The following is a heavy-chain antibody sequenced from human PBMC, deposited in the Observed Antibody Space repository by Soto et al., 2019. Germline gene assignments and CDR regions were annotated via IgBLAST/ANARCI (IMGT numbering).Heavy chain of an antibody. CDR3: ARESFSASPNFFDY. J-gene: IGHJ4*02. CDR1: GYSFSSYS. D-gene: IGHD3-3*02. Sequence: GGSLRLSCAASGYSFSSYSMNWVRQAPGKGLEWISYITSRSDIIYYADSVKGRFTVSRDNAKNSLYLHMHSLRGEDTAVYYCARESFSASPNFFDYWGQGTLVTVSS. CDR2: ITSRSDII. V-gene: IGHV3-48*01.